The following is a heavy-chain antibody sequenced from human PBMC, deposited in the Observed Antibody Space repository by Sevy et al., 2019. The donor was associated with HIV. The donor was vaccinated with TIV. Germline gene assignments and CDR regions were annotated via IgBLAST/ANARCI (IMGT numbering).Heavy chain of an antibody. CDR3: ARAPSGSQGPGQYFQH. D-gene: IGHD1-26*01. Sequence: ASVKVSCKASGYSFTSYGITWVRQAPGQGLDWMGWISTLNTNYAQKLQGRVTLTTDTSTSTVYMELRSLRSDDTAVYYCARAPSGSQGPGQYFQHWGQGTLVTVSS. CDR2: ISTLNT. V-gene: IGHV1-18*01. J-gene: IGHJ1*01. CDR1: GYSFTSYG.